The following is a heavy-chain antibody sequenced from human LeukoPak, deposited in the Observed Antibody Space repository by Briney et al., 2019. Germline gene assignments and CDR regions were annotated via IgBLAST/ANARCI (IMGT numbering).Heavy chain of an antibody. Sequence: PSETLSLTCTVSGGSISSYYWSWIRQPPGKGLEWIGSIYDSGSTYYNPSLKSRVTISVDTSKNQFSLKLNSVTAADTAVYYCARHYGPWGQGTQVTVSS. CDR2: IYDSGST. V-gene: IGHV4-39*01. J-gene: IGHJ5*02. CDR3: ARHYGP. D-gene: IGHD3-10*01. CDR1: GGSISSYY.